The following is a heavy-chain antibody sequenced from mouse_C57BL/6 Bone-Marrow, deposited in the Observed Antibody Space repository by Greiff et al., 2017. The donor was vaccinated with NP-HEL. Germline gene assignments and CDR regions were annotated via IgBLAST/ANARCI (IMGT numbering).Heavy chain of an antibody. V-gene: IGHV5-6*01. CDR2: LSSGGRYT. Sequence: EVKLMESGGDLVKPGGSLKLSCAASGFTFSSYGMSWVRQTPDKRLEWVATLSSGGRYTYYPARVTGRFTIARDTAKTTLYLQMSSLKSEDTSMYYCARHPSGYYFDYWGQGTTLTVSS. J-gene: IGHJ2*01. CDR3: ARHPSGYYFDY. D-gene: IGHD2-10*02. CDR1: GFTFSSYG.